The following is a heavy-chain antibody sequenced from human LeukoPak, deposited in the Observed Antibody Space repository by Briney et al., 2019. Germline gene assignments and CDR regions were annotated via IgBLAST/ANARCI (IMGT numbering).Heavy chain of an antibody. D-gene: IGHD4-17*01. CDR1: GYRFSNYW. J-gene: IGHJ4*02. Sequence: GESLKIACKASGYRFSNYWIGWVRQMPGKGLEWMTIIYPGDSETRYSPSFQGQVTISADKSIGTMYLQWSSLKASDTAMYYCARALRTGQGDYVPVLWGQGTLVIVSS. V-gene: IGHV5-51*01. CDR2: IYPGDSET. CDR3: ARALRTGQGDYVPVL.